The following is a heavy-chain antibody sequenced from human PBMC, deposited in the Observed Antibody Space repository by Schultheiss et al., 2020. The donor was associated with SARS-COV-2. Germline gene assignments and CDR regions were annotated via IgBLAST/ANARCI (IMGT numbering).Heavy chain of an antibody. J-gene: IGHJ5*02. CDR3: AREGDCGGDCYLKRGWFDP. V-gene: IGHV3-9*01. CDR2: ISWNSGSI. Sequence: GGSLRLSCAASGFTFSSYDMHWVRQATGKGLEWVSGISWNSGSIGYADSVKGRFTISRDNAKNSLYLQMNSLRAEDTAVYYCAREGDCGGDCYLKRGWFDPWGQGTLVTVSS. D-gene: IGHD2-21*02. CDR1: GFTFSSYD.